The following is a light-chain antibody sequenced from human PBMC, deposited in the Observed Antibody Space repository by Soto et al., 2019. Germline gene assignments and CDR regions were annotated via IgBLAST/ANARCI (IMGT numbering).Light chain of an antibody. CDR3: SSFTTSRTYV. J-gene: IGLJ1*01. Sequence: QSVLTQPASVSGSPGQSITISCTGTSSDVGAYNFVSWYQQYPGKAPKFIIYEVSNRPSGVSNRFSGSKSGNTASLTISGLQAEDEADYYCSSFTTSRTYVFGSGTKV. CDR2: EVS. CDR1: SSDVGAYNF. V-gene: IGLV2-14*01.